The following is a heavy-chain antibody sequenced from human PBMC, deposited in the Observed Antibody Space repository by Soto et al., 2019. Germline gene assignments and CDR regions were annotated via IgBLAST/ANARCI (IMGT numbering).Heavy chain of an antibody. CDR2: ITDSGDT. J-gene: IGHJ4*02. D-gene: IGHD6-6*01. CDR3: AKRVAYSSSSAYFDY. V-gene: IGHV3-23*01. CDR1: GFTFRSYG. Sequence: PGGSLRLFCAASGFTFRSYGRSWVRQAPGKGLEWVSSITDSGDTYYGDSVKGRFTISRDNSKNTLYLQVNSLSAEDTAVYYCAKRVAYSSSSAYFDYWAQGSLVTVSS.